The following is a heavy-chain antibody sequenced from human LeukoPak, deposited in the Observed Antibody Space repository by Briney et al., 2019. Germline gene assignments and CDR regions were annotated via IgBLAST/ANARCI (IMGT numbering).Heavy chain of an antibody. CDR3: ARETDISGWSPFDY. CDR2: INPSGGAP. D-gene: IGHD6-19*01. J-gene: IGHJ4*02. V-gene: IGHV1-46*01. Sequence: GASVKVSCKASGYTFTSYYMHWVRQAPGQGLEWMGMINPSGGAPSYAQKFQDRVTMTGDTSTSTAYMEVSSLRSEDTAVYYCARETDISGWSPFDYWGQGTLVTVSS. CDR1: GYTFTSYY.